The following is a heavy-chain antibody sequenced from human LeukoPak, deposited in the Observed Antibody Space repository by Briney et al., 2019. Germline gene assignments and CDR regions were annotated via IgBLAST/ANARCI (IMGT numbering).Heavy chain of an antibody. Sequence: PGGSLRLSCAASGFTFSSYARSWVRQAPGKGLEWVSAVSGSGGSTYYADSAKGRFTISRDNSKNMLWLQMNSLRAEDTAVYYCAKDPTGTTRGYFDCWGQGTLVTVSS. CDR2: VSGSGGST. J-gene: IGHJ4*02. CDR1: GFTFSSYA. D-gene: IGHD1-1*01. V-gene: IGHV3-23*01. CDR3: AKDPTGTTRGYFDC.